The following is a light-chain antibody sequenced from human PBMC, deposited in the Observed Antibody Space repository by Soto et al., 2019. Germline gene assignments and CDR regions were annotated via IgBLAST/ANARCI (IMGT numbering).Light chain of an antibody. V-gene: IGKV2-28*01. CDR1: QILLHSNVYNY. CDR3: RQGLQSLS. CDR2: VCS. J-gene: IGKJ4*01. Sequence: DIVMTQSPLSLSVTPGEPASISWRTSQILLHSNVYNYLQWYVQRPGQSPPLLMSVCSRRAYGVPDRFSGSGSGTDCTLNLSRVGTEAVGFYFCRQGLQSLSFGGGPRVAIK.